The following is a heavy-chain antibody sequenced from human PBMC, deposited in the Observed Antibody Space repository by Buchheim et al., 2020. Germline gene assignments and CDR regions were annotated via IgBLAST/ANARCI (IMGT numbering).Heavy chain of an antibody. V-gene: IGHV3-7*01. CDR2: IKQDGSEK. CDR1: GFTFSSYW. CDR3: ARDEVVGFWSGYSYYMDV. Sequence: EVQLVESGGGLVQPGGSLRLSCAASGFTFSSYWMSWVRQAPGKGLEWVANIKQDGSEKYYVDSVKGRFTISRDNAKKSLYLQMNSLRAEDTAVYYCARDEVVGFWSGYSYYMDVWGKGTT. D-gene: IGHD3-3*01. J-gene: IGHJ6*03.